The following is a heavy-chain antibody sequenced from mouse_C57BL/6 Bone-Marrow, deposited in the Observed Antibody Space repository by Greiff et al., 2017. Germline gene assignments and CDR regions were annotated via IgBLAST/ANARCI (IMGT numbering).Heavy chain of an antibody. CDR2: ISDGGSYT. CDR1: GFTFSSYA. D-gene: IGHD1-1*01. V-gene: IGHV5-4*01. J-gene: IGHJ2*01. CDR3: ARDYYGSSY. Sequence: EVQLVESGGGLVKPGGSLKLSCAASGFTFSSYAMSWVRQTPEKWLEWVATISDGGSYTYYPDNVKGRFTISRDNAKNNLYLQMSHLKSEDTAMYYCARDYYGSSYWGQGTTLTVSS.